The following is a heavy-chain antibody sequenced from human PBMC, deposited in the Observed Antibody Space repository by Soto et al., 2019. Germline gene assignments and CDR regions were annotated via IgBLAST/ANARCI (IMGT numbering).Heavy chain of an antibody. CDR3: ARDGAFRSATVAGTLNWFLDL. CDR1: GYTFTGYY. Sequence: APAKVSCKPAGYTFTGYYLHWVRQPPGQGLEWMGWINHNSGGRNFAQNFADRVTMTGDTSSNTVYMERSGLRSDETAVYCCARDGAFRSATVAGTLNWFLDLWARGTMVTVSS. V-gene: IGHV1-2*02. J-gene: IGHJ2*01. D-gene: IGHD6-19*01. CDR2: INHNSGGR.